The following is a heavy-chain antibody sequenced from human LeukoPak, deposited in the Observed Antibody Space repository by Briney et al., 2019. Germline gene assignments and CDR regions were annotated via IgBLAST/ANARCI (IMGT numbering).Heavy chain of an antibody. J-gene: IGHJ4*02. CDR1: GFTFSSYG. Sequence: PGGSLRLSCAASGFTFSSYGMHWVRQAPGKGLEWVAVISYDGSNKYYADSVKGRFTISRDNSKNTLYLQMNSLRTEDTAAYYCAIRNDYNLPPHHWGQGTLVTVSS. CDR2: ISYDGSNK. CDR3: AIRNDYNLPPHH. D-gene: IGHD5-24*01. V-gene: IGHV3-30*03.